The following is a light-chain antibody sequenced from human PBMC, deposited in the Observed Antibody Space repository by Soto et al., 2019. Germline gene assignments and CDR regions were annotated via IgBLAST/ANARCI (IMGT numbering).Light chain of an antibody. CDR3: QSYDSRLSGSV. Sequence: QTVLTQPPSVSGAPGQSVTISCTGSNSNIGADYAVHWYQHLPGAAPNLLLTGDTSRPSGVPDRFSGSKSGASASLAITDLQAEDEADYYCQSYDSRLSGSVFGTGTKVTVL. V-gene: IGLV1-40*01. CDR1: NSNIGADYA. CDR2: GDT. J-gene: IGLJ1*01.